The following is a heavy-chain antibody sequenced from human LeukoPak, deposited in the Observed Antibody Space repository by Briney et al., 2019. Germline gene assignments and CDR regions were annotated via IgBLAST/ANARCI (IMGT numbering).Heavy chain of an antibody. D-gene: IGHD3-22*01. V-gene: IGHV3-21*01. CDR1: GFTFSRYS. CDR3: ARAYFDSSDYPQTYYYYYMDV. CDR2: ISSTSTFI. J-gene: IGHJ6*03. Sequence: GGSLRLSCAASGFTFSRYSMNWVRQAPGKGLEWVASISSTSTFIYSADSVKGRFTISRDTAKNSLFLQMNSLRAEDTARYYCARAYFDSSDYPQTYYYYYMDVWGKGTTVTVSS.